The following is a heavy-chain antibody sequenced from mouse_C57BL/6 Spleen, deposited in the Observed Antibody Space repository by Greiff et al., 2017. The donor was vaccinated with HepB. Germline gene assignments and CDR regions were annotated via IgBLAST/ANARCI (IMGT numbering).Heavy chain of an antibody. V-gene: IGHV1-18*01. D-gene: IGHD2-10*01. CDR3: AREGGSYYGNYGWFAY. CDR1: GYTFTDYN. CDR2: INPNNGGT. J-gene: IGHJ3*01. Sequence: EVQLQQSGPELVKPGASVKIPCKASGYTFTDYNMDWVKQSHGKSLEWIGDINPNNGGTIYNQKFKGKATLTVDKSSSTAYMELRSLTSEDTAVYYCAREGGSYYGNYGWFAYWGQGTLVTVSA.